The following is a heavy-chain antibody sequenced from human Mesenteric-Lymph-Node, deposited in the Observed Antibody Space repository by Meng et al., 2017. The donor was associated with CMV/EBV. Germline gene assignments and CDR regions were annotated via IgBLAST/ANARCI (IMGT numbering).Heavy chain of an antibody. V-gene: IGHV1-46*01. J-gene: IGHJ5*02. CDR1: GYTFTSYY. Sequence: VSVKVSCKASGYTFTSYYMHWVRQAPGQGLEWMGIINPSGGSTSYAQKFQGRVTMTRDTSTSTVYMELSSLRSEDTAVYYCARDFQSSSSEGWFDPWGQGTLVTVSS. D-gene: IGHD6-6*01. CDR3: ARDFQSSSSEGWFDP. CDR2: INPSGGST.